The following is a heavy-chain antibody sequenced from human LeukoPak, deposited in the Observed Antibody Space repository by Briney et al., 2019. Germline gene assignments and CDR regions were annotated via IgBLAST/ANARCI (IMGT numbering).Heavy chain of an antibody. Sequence: GGSLRLSCAASGFTFSNYVMSWVRQVPGKGLEWVSTIGGSGGYTYYADSVKGRFTISRDNSKNTLYLQMSSLRAEDTAVYYCAKEIYGDSTGGRFQHWGQGTLVTVSS. CDR1: GFTFSNYV. D-gene: IGHD4-17*01. CDR3: AKEIYGDSTGGRFQH. J-gene: IGHJ1*01. V-gene: IGHV3-23*01. CDR2: IGGSGGYT.